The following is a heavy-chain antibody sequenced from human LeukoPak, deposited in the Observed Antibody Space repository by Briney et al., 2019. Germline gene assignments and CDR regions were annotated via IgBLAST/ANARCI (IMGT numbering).Heavy chain of an antibody. CDR1: GFTVSRNY. CDR3: ARVNYYDLFFDL. Sequence: GGSLRLSCAASGFTVSRNYMSWVRQAPGKGLEWVSTIFSGGSTYYADSVKGRFTISRDNSKNTPYLQMNSLRAEGTAVYYCARVNYYDLFFDLWGRGTVVTVSS. CDR2: IFSGGST. V-gene: IGHV3-66*01. D-gene: IGHD3-22*01. J-gene: IGHJ2*01.